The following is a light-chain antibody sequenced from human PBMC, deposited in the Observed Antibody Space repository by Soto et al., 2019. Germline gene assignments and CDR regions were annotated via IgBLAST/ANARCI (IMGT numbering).Light chain of an antibody. V-gene: IGLV1-47*01. J-gene: IGLJ1*01. CDR3: AGWDNSLSGHYV. CDR2: RTT. Sequence: QSVLTQPPSASGAPGQRVTISCSGGSSNIGTNYVYWYQHLPGMAPKLLIYRTTQRPSGIPDRFSASKSVTSASLAISGLRSEDEADYYCAGWDNSLSGHYVFGTGTKVTVL. CDR1: SSNIGTNY.